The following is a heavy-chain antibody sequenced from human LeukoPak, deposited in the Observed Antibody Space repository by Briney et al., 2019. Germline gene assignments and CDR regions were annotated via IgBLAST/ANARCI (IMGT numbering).Heavy chain of an antibody. J-gene: IGHJ4*02. CDR2: ISASGGST. Sequence: GGSLRLSCAASGFTFSSSAMSWVRQVPGKGLEWVSGISASGGSTNYADSVRGRFTISRDNSKNTLYVQMNSLRDEDTALYYCAKDRRWESPHYLDSWGQGTLVTVSS. CDR1: GFTFSSSA. D-gene: IGHD1-26*01. V-gene: IGHV3-23*01. CDR3: AKDRRWESPHYLDS.